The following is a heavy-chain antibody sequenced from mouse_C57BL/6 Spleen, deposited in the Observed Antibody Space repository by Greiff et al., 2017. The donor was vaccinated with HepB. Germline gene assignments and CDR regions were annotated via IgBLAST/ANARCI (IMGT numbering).Heavy chain of an antibody. CDR1: VYSFPNYN. CDR3: ARKLAYYSNYEEFAY. D-gene: IGHD2-5*01. J-gene: IGHJ3*01. CDR2: INPNYGTT. Sequence: EVQLQQSGPERLKPGAPVKKSCKAPVYSFPNYNLNGVKQSNGKSLEWIGVINPNYGTTSYNQKFKGKATLTVDQSSSTAYMQLNSLTSEDSAVYYCARKLAYYSNYEEFAYWGQGTLVTVSA. V-gene: IGHV1-39*01.